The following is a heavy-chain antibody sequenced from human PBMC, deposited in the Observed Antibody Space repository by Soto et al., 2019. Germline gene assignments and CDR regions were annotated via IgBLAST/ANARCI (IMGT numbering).Heavy chain of an antibody. J-gene: IGHJ4*02. CDR3: ARSAISPYGGLIGPFDY. Sequence: QVQLVQSGGEEKKPGASVKVSCEASGYTFTAYAIHWLRQAPGQRLEWMAWINPGNGNTRYSQKFLGRVSITRDTSASTAYSELDSLRSEDTAVYYCARSAISPYGGLIGPFDYWGQGNLVTVSS. V-gene: IGHV1-3*05. CDR2: INPGNGNT. CDR1: GYTFTAYA. D-gene: IGHD3-16*02.